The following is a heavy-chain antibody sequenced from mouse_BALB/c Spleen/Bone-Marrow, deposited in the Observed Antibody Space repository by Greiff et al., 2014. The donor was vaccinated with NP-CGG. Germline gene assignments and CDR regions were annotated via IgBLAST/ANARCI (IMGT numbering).Heavy chain of an antibody. J-gene: IGHJ4*01. CDR1: GFAFSSYD. Sequence: EVKLMESGGGLVKPGGSLKLSCAASGFAFSSYDMSWVRQTPEKRLEWVAYISSGGGSTYYPDTVKGRFTIARDNAKNTLYLQMSSLKSEDPAMYYCARPLYYYGSSPFYAMDYWGQGTSVTVSS. D-gene: IGHD1-1*01. V-gene: IGHV5-12-1*01. CDR2: ISSGGGST. CDR3: ARPLYYYGSSPFYAMDY.